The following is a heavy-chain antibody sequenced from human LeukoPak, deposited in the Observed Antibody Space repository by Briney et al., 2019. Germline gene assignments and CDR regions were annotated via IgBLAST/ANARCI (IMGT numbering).Heavy chain of an antibody. Sequence: ASVKVSCKASGYTFTSYAMHWVRQAPGQRLEWMGWVNAGNGNTKYSQEVQGRVTITRDTSASTGYMELSSLRSEDTAVYYCAREYSSGWGKNYYYMDVWGKRTTVTVSS. CDR3: AREYSSGWGKNYYYMDV. CDR1: GYTFTSYA. D-gene: IGHD6-19*01. J-gene: IGHJ6*03. CDR2: VNAGNGNT. V-gene: IGHV1-3*03.